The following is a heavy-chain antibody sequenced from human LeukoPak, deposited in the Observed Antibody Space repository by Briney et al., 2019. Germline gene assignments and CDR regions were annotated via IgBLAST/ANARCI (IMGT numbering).Heavy chain of an antibody. CDR2: IYTSGST. CDR3: ARDYQLLGGHYYYYYMDV. CDR1: GGSISSYY. Sequence: SETLSLTCTVSGGSISSYYWSWIRQPAGKGLEWIGRIYTSGSTNYNPSLKSRVTMSVDTSKNQFSLKLSSVTAADTAVYYCARDYQLLGGHYYYYYMDVWGKGTTVTVSS. D-gene: IGHD2-2*01. V-gene: IGHV4-4*07. J-gene: IGHJ6*03.